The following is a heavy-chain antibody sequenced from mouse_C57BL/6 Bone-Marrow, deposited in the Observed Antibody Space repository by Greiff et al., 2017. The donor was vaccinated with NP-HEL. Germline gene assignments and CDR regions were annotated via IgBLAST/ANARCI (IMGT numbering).Heavy chain of an antibody. Sequence: QVQLQQPGAELVRPGTSVKLSCKASGYTFTSYWMHWVKQRPGQGLEWIGVIDPSDSYTNYNQKFKGKATLTVDTSSSTAYMQLSSLTSEDSAVYYCARDHYDAMDYWGQGTSVTVSS. J-gene: IGHJ4*01. CDR1: GYTFTSYW. V-gene: IGHV1-59*01. CDR3: ARDHYDAMDY. CDR2: IDPSDSYT.